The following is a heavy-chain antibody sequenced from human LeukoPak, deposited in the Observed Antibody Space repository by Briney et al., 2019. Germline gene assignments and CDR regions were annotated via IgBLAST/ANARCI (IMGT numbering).Heavy chain of an antibody. V-gene: IGHV4-61*02. CDR3: ARETPFGLYGMDV. Sequence: SETLSLTCTVSGGSISSSSSYWSWIRQSAGKGLEWIGRIYSSGNTNYNPSLKSRVTMSVDTSKNQFSLKLRSVTAADTAVYYCARETPFGLYGMDVWGQGTTVTVSS. J-gene: IGHJ6*02. CDR2: IYSSGNT. CDR1: GGSISSSSSY. D-gene: IGHD3-16*01.